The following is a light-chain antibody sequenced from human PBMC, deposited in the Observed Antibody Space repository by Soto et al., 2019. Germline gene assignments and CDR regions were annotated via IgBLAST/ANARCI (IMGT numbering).Light chain of an antibody. CDR1: SSDVGGYNY. CDR2: EVS. J-gene: IGLJ2*01. CDR3: TSYTSSSTDADVV. V-gene: IGLV2-14*01. Sequence: QSALTQPASVSGSPGQSITISCTGTSSDVGGYNYVSWYQHHPGKAPKLMIFEVSNRPSGVSNRFSGSKSGNTASLTISGLQAEDEADYYCTSYTSSSTDADVVFGGGTKVTVL.